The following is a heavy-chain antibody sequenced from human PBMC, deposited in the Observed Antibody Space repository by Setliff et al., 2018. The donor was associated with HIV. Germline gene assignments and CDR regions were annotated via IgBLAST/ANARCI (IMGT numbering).Heavy chain of an antibody. Sequence: KTSETLSLTCSVSGVSVGSGDYYWHWIRQHPEKALEWIGYIFHSGDTYYNPSLKSRISMSVDTSKNQFSLELTSLTAADTAVYYCATRPRIAARPFDYWGQGMLVTVLL. J-gene: IGHJ4*02. CDR2: IFHSGDT. D-gene: IGHD6-6*01. V-gene: IGHV4-31*03. CDR3: ATRPRIAARPFDY. CDR1: GVSVGSGDYY.